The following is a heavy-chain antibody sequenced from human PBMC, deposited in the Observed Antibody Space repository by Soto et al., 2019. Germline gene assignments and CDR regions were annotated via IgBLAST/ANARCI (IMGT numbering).Heavy chain of an antibody. D-gene: IGHD3-3*01. CDR3: ARESRFLEWGGQYNWFDP. CDR2: ISSNGGST. V-gene: IGHV3-64*01. J-gene: IGHJ5*02. Sequence: GGSLRLSCAASGFTFSSYAMHWVRQAPGKGLEYVSAISSNGGSTYYANSVKGRFTISRDNSKNTLYLQMGSLRAEDMAVYYCARESRFLEWGGQYNWFDPWGQGTLVTVSS. CDR1: GFTFSSYA.